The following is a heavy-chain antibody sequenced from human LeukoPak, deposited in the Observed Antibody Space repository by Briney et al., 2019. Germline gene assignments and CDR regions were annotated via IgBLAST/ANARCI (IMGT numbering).Heavy chain of an antibody. Sequence: GGPLRLSCAASGFTFSSYAMHGVRQAPGKGLEWVAVISYDGSNKYYAHSEKGRFTISRDNSKNTLYLQMNRRRAEDTAVYYCARDRAAAGTGEDDDYDIWGQGKRVTVSA. J-gene: IGHJ3*02. CDR1: GFTFSSYA. D-gene: IGHD6-13*01. CDR2: ISYDGSNK. CDR3: ARDRAAAGTGEDDDYDI. V-gene: IGHV3-30-3*01.